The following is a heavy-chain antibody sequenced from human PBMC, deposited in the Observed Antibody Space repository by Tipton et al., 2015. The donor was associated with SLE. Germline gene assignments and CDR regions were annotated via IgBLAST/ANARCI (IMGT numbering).Heavy chain of an antibody. CDR2: IDYSGAT. D-gene: IGHD3-3*01. CDR1: GGSFSSDN. CDR3: GRLQFIFAGMDV. V-gene: IGHV4-59*12. J-gene: IGHJ6*04. Sequence: TLSLTCTVSGGSFSSDNWTWIRQPPGKTLEWIGDIDYSGATTYNPSLKSRVTISADTSKNQFSLTVRSVTAADTAVYYCGRLQFIFAGMDVWGKGTTVTVSS.